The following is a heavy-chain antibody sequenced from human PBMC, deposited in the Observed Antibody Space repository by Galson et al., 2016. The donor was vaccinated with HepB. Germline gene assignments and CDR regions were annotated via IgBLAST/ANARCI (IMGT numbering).Heavy chain of an antibody. CDR1: GDSFSNYV. J-gene: IGHJ3*01. CDR3: ARKCTSTNCYIHDAFDV. D-gene: IGHD2-8*01. CDR2: IIPLLTTK. Sequence: VKVSCKASGDSFSNYVVDWVRQAPGQGLQWVGGIIPLLTTKHFAQSLQGRVTTSADLSTSTVYLEMTGLRSEGKGMYYCARKCTSTNCYIHDAFDVWGQGTVLTVS. V-gene: IGHV1-69*10.